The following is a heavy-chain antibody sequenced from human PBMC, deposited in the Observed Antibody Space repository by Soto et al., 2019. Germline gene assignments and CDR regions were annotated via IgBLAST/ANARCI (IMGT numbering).Heavy chain of an antibody. D-gene: IGHD5-12*01. J-gene: IGHJ6*02. Sequence: PSETLSLTCTVSGGSISSYYWSWIRQPPGKGLEWIGYIYYSGSTNYNPSLKSRVTISVDTSKNQFSLKLSSVTAADTAVYYCARSGWLQSDFYYYYGMDVWGQGTTVTVSS. CDR2: IYYSGST. CDR1: GGSISSYY. CDR3: ARSGWLQSDFYYYYGMDV. V-gene: IGHV4-59*01.